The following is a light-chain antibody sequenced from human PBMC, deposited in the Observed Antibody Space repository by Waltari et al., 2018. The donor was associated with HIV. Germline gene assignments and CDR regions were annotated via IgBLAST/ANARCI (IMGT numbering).Light chain of an antibody. CDR2: GNS. Sequence: QSVVTQPPSVSGAPGQRVTISCTGRSSNIGAGYDVHWSQPLPGTAPKLLIHGNSNRPSGVPDRFSGSKSGTSASLAITGLQAEDEADYYCQSYDSSLSGSDVVFGGGTELTVL. J-gene: IGLJ2*01. CDR3: QSYDSSLSGSDVV. V-gene: IGLV1-40*01. CDR1: SSNIGAGYD.